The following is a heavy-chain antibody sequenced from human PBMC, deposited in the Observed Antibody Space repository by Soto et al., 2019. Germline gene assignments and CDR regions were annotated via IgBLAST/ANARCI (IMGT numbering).Heavy chain of an antibody. CDR3: ARWQWLDYYYGMDV. CDR2: IIPIFGTA. D-gene: IGHD6-19*01. Sequence: SVKVSCKASDYTFTSYGITWVRQAPGQGLEWMGGIIPIFGTANYAQKFQGRVTITADESTSTAYMELSSLRSEDTAVYYCARWQWLDYYYGMDVWGQGTTVTVSS. V-gene: IGHV1-69*13. CDR1: DYTFTSYG. J-gene: IGHJ6*02.